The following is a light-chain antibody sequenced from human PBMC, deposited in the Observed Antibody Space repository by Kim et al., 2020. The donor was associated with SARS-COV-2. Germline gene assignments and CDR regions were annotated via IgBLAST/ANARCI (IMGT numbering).Light chain of an antibody. CDR1: SSDVGAYKY. Sequence: GHSIPIYCTGTSSDVGAYKYVSWYQQPAGKAPELMIVDVSGRPSGISNRFSGSKSGNTASLTISGRQAEDGADYYCSSYARSSSYVFGTGTKVTVL. J-gene: IGLJ1*01. CDR2: DVS. CDR3: SSYARSSSYV. V-gene: IGLV2-14*04.